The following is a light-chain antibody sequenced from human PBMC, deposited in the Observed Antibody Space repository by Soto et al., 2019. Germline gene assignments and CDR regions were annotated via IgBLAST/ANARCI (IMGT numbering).Light chain of an antibody. CDR2: GYF. CDR1: SSNIGTGYD. J-gene: IGLJ2*01. Sequence: QSVLTPPPSVSGAPGQRVTISCTGSSSNIGTGYDVHWYQQLPGTPPKLLIYGYFNRPSGVPDRFSGSKSGTSASLAITGLQAEDEAGYYCQSYDSSLSGVVFGGGTKLTVL. CDR3: QSYDSSLSGVV. V-gene: IGLV1-40*01.